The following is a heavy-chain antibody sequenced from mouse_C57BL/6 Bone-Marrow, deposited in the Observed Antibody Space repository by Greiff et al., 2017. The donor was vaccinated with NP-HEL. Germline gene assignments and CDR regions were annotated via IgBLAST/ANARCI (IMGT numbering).Heavy chain of an antibody. CDR2: IDPENGDT. CDR3: TTNYGSLHFDY. J-gene: IGHJ2*01. CDR1: GFNIKDDY. Sequence: EVKVVESGAELVRPGASVKLSCTASGFNIKDDYMHWVKQRPEQGLEWIGWIDPENGDTEYASKFQGKATITADTSSNTAYLQLSSLTSEDTAVYYCTTNYGSLHFDYWGQGTTLTVSS. D-gene: IGHD1-1*01. V-gene: IGHV14-4*01.